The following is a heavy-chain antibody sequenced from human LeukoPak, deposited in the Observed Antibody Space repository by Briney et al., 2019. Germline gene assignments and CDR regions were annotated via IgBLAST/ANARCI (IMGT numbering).Heavy chain of an antibody. D-gene: IGHD3-9*01. V-gene: IGHV1-2*06. CDR2: INPNSGGT. CDR1: GYTFTGYY. CDR3: ARDLKGSLTGYPDP. Sequence: GASVKVSCKASGYTFTGYYLHWLRQAPGQGLEWMGLINPNSGGTNKVQKFQGRVTMTRDTSISTAYMELSRLRSDDTAVYYCARDLKGSLTGYPDPWGQGTLVTVSS. J-gene: IGHJ5*02.